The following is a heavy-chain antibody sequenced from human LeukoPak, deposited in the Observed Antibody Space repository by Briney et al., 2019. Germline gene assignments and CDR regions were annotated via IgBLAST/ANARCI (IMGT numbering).Heavy chain of an antibody. Sequence: GGSLRLSCAASGFTFSSYWMHWVRQAPGKGLEWVAVISYDGSNKYYADSVKGRFTISRDNSKNTLYLQMNSLRAEDTAVYYCARNKGTYVFDYWGQGTLVTVSS. CDR1: GFTFSSYW. V-gene: IGHV3-30-3*01. CDR2: ISYDGSNK. J-gene: IGHJ4*02. CDR3: ARNKGTYVFDY. D-gene: IGHD3-10*02.